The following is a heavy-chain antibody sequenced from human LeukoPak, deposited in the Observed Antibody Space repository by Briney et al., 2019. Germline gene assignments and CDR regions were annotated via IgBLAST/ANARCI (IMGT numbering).Heavy chain of an antibody. CDR2: ISSSGSTI. CDR3: ARDGYNSHFDY. D-gene: IGHD5-24*01. J-gene: IGHJ4*02. Sequence: GGSLRLSCAASGFTFSSYEMNWVRQAPGKGLEWVSYISSSGSTIYYADSVKGRFTISRDNAKNSLYLQMNSLRAEDTAVYYCARDGYNSHFDYWGQGTLVTVSS. V-gene: IGHV3-48*03. CDR1: GFTFSSYE.